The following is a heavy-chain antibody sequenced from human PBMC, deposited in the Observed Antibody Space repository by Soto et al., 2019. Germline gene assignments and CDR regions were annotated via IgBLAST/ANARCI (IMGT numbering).Heavy chain of an antibody. V-gene: IGHV1-3*01. J-gene: IGHJ5*02. CDR2: INAGNGNT. CDR1: GYTFTSYA. D-gene: IGHD6-13*01. CDR3: AGDSSSSWDVDWFAP. Sequence: QVQLVQSGAEVKKPGASVKVSCKASGYTFTSYAMHWVRQAPGQRLEWMGWINAGNGNTKYSQKFQGRVTITRDTSXXTAYIELSSLRSEDTAVYYCAGDSSSSWDVDWFAPWGQGTLVTVSS.